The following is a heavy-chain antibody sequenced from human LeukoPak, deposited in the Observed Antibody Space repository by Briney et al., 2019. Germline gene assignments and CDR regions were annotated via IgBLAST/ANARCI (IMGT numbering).Heavy chain of an antibody. Sequence: GGSLRLSCAASGFTFDDYAMHWVRPAPGQGLEWVSGISWNSGSIGYADSVKGRFTISRDNAKNSLYLQMNSLRAEDTALYYCAKDMGYGGEGYYFDYWGQGTLVTVSS. CDR3: AKDMGYGGEGYYFDY. J-gene: IGHJ4*02. V-gene: IGHV3-9*01. CDR1: GFTFDDYA. D-gene: IGHD4-23*01. CDR2: ISWNSGSI.